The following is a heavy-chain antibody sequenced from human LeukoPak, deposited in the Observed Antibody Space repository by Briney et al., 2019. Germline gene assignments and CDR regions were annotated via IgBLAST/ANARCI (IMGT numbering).Heavy chain of an antibody. Sequence: GGSLRLSCAASGLTISSYSMNWVRQAPGKGLQWVSYISSSSSTIYYADSVKGRFTISRDNSKNTLYLQMNSLRAEDTAVYYCAKVLYRYDSSGYLDYWGQGTLVTVSS. CDR3: AKVLYRYDSSGYLDY. J-gene: IGHJ4*02. V-gene: IGHV3-48*01. CDR2: ISSSSSTI. CDR1: GLTISSYS. D-gene: IGHD3-22*01.